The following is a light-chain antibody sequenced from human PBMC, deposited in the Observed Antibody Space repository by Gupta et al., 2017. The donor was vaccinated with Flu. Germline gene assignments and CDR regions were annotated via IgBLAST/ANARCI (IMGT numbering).Light chain of an antibody. CDR2: LNSDGSH. CDR1: SGHSSYA. V-gene: IGLV4-69*01. Sequence: QLVLTQSPSASASLGASDKLTCSLSSGHSSYAIAWHQQQPEQGPRYLMKLNSDGSHSKGDGIPDRFSGSSSGAERYLTISSLQSEDEADYYCQTWGTGIQVFGGGTKLTVL. CDR3: QTWGTGIQV. J-gene: IGLJ3*02.